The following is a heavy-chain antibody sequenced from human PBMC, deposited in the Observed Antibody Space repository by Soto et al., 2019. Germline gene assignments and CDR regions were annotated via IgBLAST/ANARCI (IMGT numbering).Heavy chain of an antibody. CDR3: AKDLITMTTDITVTADITKN. J-gene: IGHJ4*02. D-gene: IGHD3-22*01. CDR1: GFTSSSHA. CDR2: ITGSGGTI. Sequence: LRLSCAASGFTSSSHAMSWVRQAPGKGLEWVSTITGSGGTIYYADSVKGRFTISRDNSKSTLFLQTDSLRAEDTAVYYCAKDLITMTTDITVTADITKNWGQGTLVTVSS. V-gene: IGHV3-23*01.